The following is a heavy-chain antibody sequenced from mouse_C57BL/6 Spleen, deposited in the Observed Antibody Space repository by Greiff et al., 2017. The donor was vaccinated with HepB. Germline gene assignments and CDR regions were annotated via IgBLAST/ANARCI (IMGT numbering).Heavy chain of an antibody. V-gene: IGHV8-12*01. CDR2: IYWDDDK. D-gene: IGHD2-4*01. Sequence: QVTLKECGPGILQSSQTLSLTCSFSGFSLSTSGMGVSWIRQPSGKGLEWLAHIYWDDDKRYNPSLKSRLTISKDTSRNQVFLKITSVDTADTATYYCARRKEDYYWYFDVWGTGTTVTVSS. J-gene: IGHJ1*03. CDR1: GFSLSTSGMG. CDR3: ARRKEDYYWYFDV.